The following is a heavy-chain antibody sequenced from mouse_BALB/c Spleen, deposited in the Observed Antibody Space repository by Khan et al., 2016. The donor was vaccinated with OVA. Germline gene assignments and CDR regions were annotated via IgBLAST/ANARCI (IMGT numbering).Heavy chain of an antibody. CDR2: IWSDGST. D-gene: IGHD2-4*01. V-gene: IGHV2-6-1*01. CDR1: GFSLTNYG. Sequence: QVQLKESGPGLVAPSQSLSITCTISGFSLTNYGIHWVRQPPGKGLEWLVVIWSDGSTTYYSAIKTRLTISKNNSKSPVYLKLNKLQTEDTAVYVFARQPYYHYSIMAYWGQGTSVTVSS. CDR3: ARQPYYHYSIMAY. J-gene: IGHJ4*01.